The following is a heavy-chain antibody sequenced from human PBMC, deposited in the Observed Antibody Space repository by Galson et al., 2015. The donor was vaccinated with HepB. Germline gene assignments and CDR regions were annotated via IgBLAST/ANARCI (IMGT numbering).Heavy chain of an antibody. D-gene: IGHD2-2*01. CDR3: AREGTGYQLLSYYYYGMDV. CDR1: GFTFCSYS. V-gene: IGHV3-21*01. CDR2: ISSSSSYI. Sequence: SLRLSCAASGFTFCSYSMNWVRQAPGKGLEWVSSISSSSSYIYYADSVRGRFTISRDNAKNSLYLQMNSLRAEDTAVYYCAREGTGYQLLSYYYYGMDVWGQGTTVTVSS. J-gene: IGHJ6*02.